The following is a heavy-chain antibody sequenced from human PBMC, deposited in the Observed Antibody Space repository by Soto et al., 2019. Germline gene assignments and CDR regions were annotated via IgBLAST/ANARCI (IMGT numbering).Heavy chain of an antibody. CDR2: IYTSGST. V-gene: IGHV4-4*07. D-gene: IGHD3-9*01. CDR3: ARYILIGLKHYYYRMDV. CDR1: GGSISSYY. Sequence: SETLSLTCTVSGGSISSYYWSWIRQPAGKGLEWIGRIYTSGSTNYNPSLKSRVTMSVDTSKNQFSLKLSSVTAADTAVYYCARYILIGLKHYYYRMDVWGQGTTVTVS. J-gene: IGHJ6*02.